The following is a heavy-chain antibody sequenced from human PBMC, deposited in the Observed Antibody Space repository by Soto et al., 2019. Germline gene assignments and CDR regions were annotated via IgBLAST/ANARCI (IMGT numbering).Heavy chain of an antibody. CDR3: ARGTTTSAFSVMDV. CDR2: ISYDGDNK. D-gene: IGHD1-1*01. CDR1: GFTFSYHA. J-gene: IGHJ6*02. Sequence: QVQLVESGGGVVQPGRSLRLSCAASGFTFSYHALTWVRQAPGKVLEWVAVISYDGDNKYIAGSVKGRFTISRDNSKNTVSMQLNSLRAEDTAMYFCARGTTTSAFSVMDVWGQGTTFTVSS. V-gene: IGHV3-30-3*01.